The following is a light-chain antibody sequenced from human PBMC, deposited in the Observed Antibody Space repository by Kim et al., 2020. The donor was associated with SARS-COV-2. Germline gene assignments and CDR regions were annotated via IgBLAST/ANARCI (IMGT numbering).Light chain of an antibody. J-gene: IGKJ2*01. V-gene: IGKV3-15*01. Sequence: SPGEKPTLSCRTSRSVAGNIAWYQQKPGQAPRLLIHRASTRATGVPVRFTGRGYGIEFTLTITAMQPEDSGVYYCQQNDNWPPYTFGLGTKLEIK. CDR1: RSVAGN. CDR2: RAS. CDR3: QQNDNWPPYT.